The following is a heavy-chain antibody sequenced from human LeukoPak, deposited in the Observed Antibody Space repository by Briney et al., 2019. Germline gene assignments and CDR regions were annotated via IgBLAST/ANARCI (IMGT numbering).Heavy chain of an antibody. D-gene: IGHD3-16*01. CDR2: ISRRSGAT. Sequence: ASVKVSCKASGFIFTDYYMHCVRQAPGRGFEWMGWISRRSGATKIAEKFQGRVTLTRDTSISTAYVELTNLASDDTAVYYCVSGGGGNSDVTSFDYWGQGTLVIVSS. CDR3: VSGGGGNSDVTSFDY. V-gene: IGHV1-2*02. CDR1: GFIFTDYY. J-gene: IGHJ4*02.